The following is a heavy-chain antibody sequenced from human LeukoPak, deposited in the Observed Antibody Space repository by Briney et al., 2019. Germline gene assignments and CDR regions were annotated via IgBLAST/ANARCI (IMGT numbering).Heavy chain of an antibody. J-gene: IGHJ6*04. D-gene: IGHD3-9*01. CDR3: ARWVLRYFDWLLYPYGMDV. CDR1: GGSVSSGSYY. CDR2: IYYSGST. Sequence: SETLSLTCTVSGGSVSSGSYYWSWIRQPPGKGLEWIGYIYYSGSTNYNPSLKSRVTISVDTSKNQFSLKLSCVTAADTAVYYCARWVLRYFDWLLYPYGMDVWGKGTTVTVSS. V-gene: IGHV4-61*01.